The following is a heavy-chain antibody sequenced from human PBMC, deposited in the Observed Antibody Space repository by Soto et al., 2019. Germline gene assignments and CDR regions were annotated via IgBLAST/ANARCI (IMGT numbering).Heavy chain of an antibody. CDR2: ISGYNGNT. V-gene: IGHV1-18*01. Sequence: QIQLVQSGTEVKRSGASVKDSCKTSGYSFTTYGLSWVRQAPGRGLEWVGWISGYNGNTNYAQKFQGTVILTTDTPTTTGYMEIKSLSSDDTAVYYCVRDTYYYHSSGPAPFEYWGQGTQVTVSS. CDR3: VRDTYYYHSSGPAPFEY. J-gene: IGHJ4*02. D-gene: IGHD3-22*01. CDR1: GYSFTTYG.